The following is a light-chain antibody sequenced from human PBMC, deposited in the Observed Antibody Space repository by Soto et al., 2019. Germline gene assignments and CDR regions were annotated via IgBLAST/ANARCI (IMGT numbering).Light chain of an antibody. V-gene: IGKV3-11*01. CDR2: DVS. J-gene: IGKJ5*01. CDR1: QSVSDY. Sequence: EIVLTQSPATLSLSPGARATLSCRASQSVSDYLAWYQQKRGQAPRLLIYDVSNRAAGIPARFSGSGSGTDFTLTISSLEPEDFAVYYCQQRSDWPGPTFGQGTRLEIK. CDR3: QQRSDWPGPT.